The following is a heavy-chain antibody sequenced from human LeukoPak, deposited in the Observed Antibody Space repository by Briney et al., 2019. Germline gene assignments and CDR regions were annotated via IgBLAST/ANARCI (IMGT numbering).Heavy chain of an antibody. CDR3: ARAAAVSGAFSDNWFDP. D-gene: IGHD2-15*01. Sequence: GGSLRLSCAASGFTLDDYGMHWVGQAPGKGREWVARISWDGGSTYYADSVKGRFTITRDNCKNTLYLQMNSLRIEDTAVYFCARAAAVSGAFSDNWFDPWGQGTLVTVSS. V-gene: IGHV3-43D*03. CDR1: GFTLDDYG. J-gene: IGHJ5*02. CDR2: ISWDGGST.